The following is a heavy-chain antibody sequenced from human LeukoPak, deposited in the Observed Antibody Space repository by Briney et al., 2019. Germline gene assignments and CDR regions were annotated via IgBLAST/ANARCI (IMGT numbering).Heavy chain of an antibody. V-gene: IGHV3-30*03. Sequence: PGGSLRLSCAASGFTFSSYAMHWVRQAPGKGLEWVAFISYDGSYKYYADSVKGRFTISRDNSKNTLYLQMNSLRAEDTAVYYCARGMNYYLTGVDYWGQGTLVTVSS. J-gene: IGHJ4*02. D-gene: IGHD3-22*01. CDR1: GFTFSSYA. CDR2: ISYDGSYK. CDR3: ARGMNYYLTGVDY.